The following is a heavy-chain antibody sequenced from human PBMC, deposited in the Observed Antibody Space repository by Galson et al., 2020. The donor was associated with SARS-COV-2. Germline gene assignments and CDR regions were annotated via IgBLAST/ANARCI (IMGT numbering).Heavy chain of an antibody. Sequence: SETLSLTCAVYGGSFSGYSWTWTRQPPGKGLEWIGEINVGGSSNYSPSPRTRVTVSVETSKNQFSLKLRSVTAADTALYFCARGHRGVVPSPVLGLGPFYSYYYMDVWAKGTTVTVSS. CDR1: GGSFSGYS. CDR3: ARGHRGVVPSPVLGLGPFYSYYYMDV. V-gene: IGHV4-34*01. D-gene: IGHD3-10*01. J-gene: IGHJ6*03. CDR2: INVGGSS.